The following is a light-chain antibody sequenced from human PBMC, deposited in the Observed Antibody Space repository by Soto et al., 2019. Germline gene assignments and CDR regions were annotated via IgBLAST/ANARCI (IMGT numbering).Light chain of an antibody. Sequence: ELVLTQSPATLSSFPGDRVTLSCRASQSLTNSFIAWYQQKPGQAPRLLSYATSSRANGIPDRFSGSGAGTDFTLTISRLEPEDFAVFYCQYYHSSTGWTFGQGTKVDI. V-gene: IGKV3-20*01. CDR2: ATS. CDR1: QSLTNSF. CDR3: QYYHSSTGWT. J-gene: IGKJ1*01.